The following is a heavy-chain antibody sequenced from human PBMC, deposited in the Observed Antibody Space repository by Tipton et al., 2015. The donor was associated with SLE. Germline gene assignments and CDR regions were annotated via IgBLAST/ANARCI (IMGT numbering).Heavy chain of an antibody. J-gene: IGHJ6*02. CDR3: VRGPKDV. CDR2: INHSGST. CDR1: GGSFSGYY. V-gene: IGHV4-34*09. Sequence: TLSLTCAVYGGSFSGYYWSWIRQPPGKGLEWIGEINHSGSTNYNPSLKSRLTMSADTSKNQISLKLSSVSAADTAVYYCVRGPKDVWGQGTTVTVSS.